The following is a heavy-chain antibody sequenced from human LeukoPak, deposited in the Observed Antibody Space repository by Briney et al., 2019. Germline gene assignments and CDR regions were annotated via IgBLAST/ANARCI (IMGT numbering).Heavy chain of an antibody. Sequence: PGGSLRLSCAASGFTFSSYGMHWVRQAPGKGLEWVAFIRYDGSNKYYADSVKGRFTISRDNSKNTLYLQMNSLRAEDTAVYYCARSQSSGSYFFDYWGQGTLVTVSS. J-gene: IGHJ4*02. CDR1: GFTFSSYG. CDR3: ARSQSSGSYFFDY. CDR2: IRYDGSNK. D-gene: IGHD1-26*01. V-gene: IGHV3-30*02.